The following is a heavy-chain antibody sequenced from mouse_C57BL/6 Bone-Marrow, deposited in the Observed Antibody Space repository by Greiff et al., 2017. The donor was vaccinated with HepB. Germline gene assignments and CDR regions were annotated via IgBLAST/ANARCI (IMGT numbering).Heavy chain of an antibody. Sequence: LQESGPGLVQPSQSLSITCTVSGFSLTSYGVHWVRQSPGKGLEWLGVIWSGGSTDYNAAFISRLSISKDNSKSQVFFKMNSLQADDTAIYYCARNTPYYYGSPWYFDVWGTGTTVTVSS. CDR3: ARNTPYYYGSPWYFDV. CDR2: IWSGGST. D-gene: IGHD1-1*01. J-gene: IGHJ1*03. CDR1: GFSLTSYG. V-gene: IGHV2-2*01.